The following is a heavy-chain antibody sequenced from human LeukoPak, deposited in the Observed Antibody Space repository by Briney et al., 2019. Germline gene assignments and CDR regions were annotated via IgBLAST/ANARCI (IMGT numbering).Heavy chain of an antibody. J-gene: IGHJ4*02. V-gene: IGHV3-23*01. CDR3: AKDRGY. CDR1: GFTFSTYA. CDR2: VSNTGGTA. Sequence: GGSLRLSCAASGFTFSTYAMTWVRQAPGKGLEWVSAVSNTGGTAYYADSVKGRFTISRHNSKHTLYRQMDSLRAEDTAVYYWAKDRGYWGQGTLVTVSS.